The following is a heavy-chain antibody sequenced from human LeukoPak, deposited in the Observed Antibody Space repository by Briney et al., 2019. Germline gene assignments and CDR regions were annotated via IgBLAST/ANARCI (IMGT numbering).Heavy chain of an antibody. J-gene: IGHJ4*02. CDR2: INPNSGGT. CDR3: ARDPKNLDGDYVSDY. CDR1: GYTFTGYY. D-gene: IGHD4-17*01. V-gene: IGHV1-2*02. Sequence: AASVKVSCKASGYTFTGYYMHWVRQAPGQGLEWMGWINPNSGGTNYAQKFQGRVTMTRDTSISTAYMELSRLRSDDTAVYYCARDPKNLDGDYVSDYWGQGTLVTVSS.